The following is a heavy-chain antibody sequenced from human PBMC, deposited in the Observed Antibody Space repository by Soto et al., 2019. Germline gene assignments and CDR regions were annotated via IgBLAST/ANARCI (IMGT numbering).Heavy chain of an antibody. D-gene: IGHD1-7*01. J-gene: IGHJ5*02. CDR3: ARRGGGYAWNSQILDL. CDR1: GFPFTDYY. CDR2: ISKSGSGSAT. Sequence: GGSLRLSCAGSGFPFTDYYMNWIRQAPGKGLEWVSYISKSGSGSATLYADSVKGRFTISRDNAKNPVYLQMNSLRPEDTAVYYCARRGGGYAWNSQILDLWGQGILVTV. V-gene: IGHV3-11*01.